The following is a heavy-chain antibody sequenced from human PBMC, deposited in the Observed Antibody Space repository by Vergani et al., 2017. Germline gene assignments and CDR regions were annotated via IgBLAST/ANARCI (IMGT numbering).Heavy chain of an antibody. CDR1: GFTFSSYA. Sequence: EVQLLESGGGLVQTGGSLRLSCAASGFTFSSYAMSWVRQAPGKGLEWVSAISGSGGSTYYADSVKGRFTISRDNSKNTLYLQMNSLRAEDTAVYYCAKGGSGSQLKGDYWGQGTLVTVSS. J-gene: IGHJ4*02. CDR2: ISGSGGST. CDR3: AKGGSGSQLKGDY. V-gene: IGHV3-23*01. D-gene: IGHD3-10*01.